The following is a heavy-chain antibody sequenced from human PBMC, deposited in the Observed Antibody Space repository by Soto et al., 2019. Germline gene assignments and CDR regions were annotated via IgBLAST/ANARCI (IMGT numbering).Heavy chain of an antibody. CDR1: GFTFTTYW. D-gene: IGHD3-22*01. J-gene: IGHJ4*02. CDR3: ARGISGSSGSFDY. V-gene: IGHV3-74*01. Sequence: GGSLRLSCAASGFTFTTYWMHWVRQAPGKGLVWLSRIDSDWSVTTYVDSVKGRFTISRDNAKDTLYLQMNSLSAEDSAMYYCARGISGSSGSFDYWGQGTLVTVSS. CDR2: IDSDWSVT.